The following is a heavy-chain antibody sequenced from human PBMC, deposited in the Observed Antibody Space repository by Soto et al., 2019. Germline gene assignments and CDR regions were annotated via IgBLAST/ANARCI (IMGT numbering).Heavy chain of an antibody. CDR3: ARHLRATPFEF. J-gene: IGHJ4*02. V-gene: IGHV5-51*01. Sequence: GESLKISCKGSGYSFNNYWIGWVRQMPGKGLEWMGIIYPGDSDTRYSPSFQGQVTISVDKSISTAYLQWSSLKASDTAMYYCARHLRATPFEFWGQGALVTVSS. CDR2: IYPGDSDT. D-gene: IGHD2-15*01. CDR1: GYSFNNYW.